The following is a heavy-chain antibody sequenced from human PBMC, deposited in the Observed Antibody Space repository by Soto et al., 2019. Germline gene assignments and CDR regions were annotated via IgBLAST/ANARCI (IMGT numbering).Heavy chain of an antibody. CDR1: GFTFSSYA. V-gene: IGHV3-23*01. CDR3: AKTGGGGTTRYCYYGMDV. J-gene: IGHJ6*02. CDR2: ISGSGGST. D-gene: IGHD3-16*01. Sequence: PGGSLRLSCAASGFTFSSYAMTWVRQAPGKGLEWGSGISGSGGSTYHEDSVRGRFTISRDNSKNTLCLQMNSLRADDTAVYYCAKTGGGGTTRYCYYGMDVWGQGTTVTASS.